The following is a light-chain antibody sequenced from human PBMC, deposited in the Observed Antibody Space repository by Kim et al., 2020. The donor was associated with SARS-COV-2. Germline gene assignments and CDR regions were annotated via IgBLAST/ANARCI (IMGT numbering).Light chain of an antibody. CDR2: DKD. V-gene: IGLV3-19*01. J-gene: IGLJ2*01. CDR3: GSRDSSGLHRL. Sequence: GQTVTFPCQGARLRRFFASWYQQKPGQAPMLVIFDKDNRPSGISERISGSGSGTTASLTITGAQAEDEADYYCGSRDSSGLHRLFGGGTQLTVL. CDR1: RLRRFF.